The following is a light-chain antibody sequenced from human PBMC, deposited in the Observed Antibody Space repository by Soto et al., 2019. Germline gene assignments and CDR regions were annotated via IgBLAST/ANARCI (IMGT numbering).Light chain of an antibody. CDR1: QSVTNN. CDR2: GAS. J-gene: IGKJ4*01. Sequence: ETVMTQSPGTLSVSPGERATLSCRASQSVTNNYLAWYQQKPGQAPRLLIYGASTRATGIPARFSGSGSGTEFTLTISNLQSEDFAVYYCQQRHSWPLTFGGGTKVEIK. CDR3: QQRHSWPLT. V-gene: IGKV3-15*01.